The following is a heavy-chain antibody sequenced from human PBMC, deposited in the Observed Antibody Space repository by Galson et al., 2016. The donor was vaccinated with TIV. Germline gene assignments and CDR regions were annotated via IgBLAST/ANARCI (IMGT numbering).Heavy chain of an antibody. V-gene: IGHV3-66*02. Sequence: SLRLSCAASAFTFSNYAMSWVRQAPGKGLEWVSLISDGGNTYYPDSVTGRFTISRDNSKNTLYLQMNSLRVEDTAVYYCARDRVVDATYYYYYYGMDVWGQGTAVTVSS. D-gene: IGHD2-15*01. CDR2: ISDGGNT. J-gene: IGHJ6*02. CDR3: ARDRVVDATYYYYYYGMDV. CDR1: AFTFSNYA.